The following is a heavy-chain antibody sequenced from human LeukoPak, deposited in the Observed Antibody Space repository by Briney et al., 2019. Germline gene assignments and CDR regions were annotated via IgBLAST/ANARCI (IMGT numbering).Heavy chain of an antibody. CDR1: GGSISSSSYY. CDR2: IYYSGST. V-gene: IGHV4-39*01. CDR3: ARLEADDYGDRGSPGTPNAQSN. D-gene: IGHD4-17*01. J-gene: IGHJ4*02. Sequence: PSEALSLTCTVSGGSISSSSYYWGWIRQPPGKGLEWTGSIYYSGSTYYNPSLKSRVTISVDTSKNQFSLRLSSVTAADTAVFYCARLEADDYGDRGSPGTPNAQSNWGQGTLVTVSS.